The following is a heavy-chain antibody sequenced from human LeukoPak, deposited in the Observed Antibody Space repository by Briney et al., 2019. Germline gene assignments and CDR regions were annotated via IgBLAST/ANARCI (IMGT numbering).Heavy chain of an antibody. D-gene: IGHD4-23*01. V-gene: IGHV1-2*02. J-gene: IGHJ4*02. CDR1: GYTFTGYY. Sequence: VASVKVSCKASGYTFTGYYMHWVRQAPGQGLEWMGWINPNSGGTNYAQKFQGRVTMTRDTSISTAYMELSRLRSDDTAVYYCARGWLGGNSRVDYWGQGTLVTVSS. CDR3: ARGWLGGNSRVDY. CDR2: INPNSGGT.